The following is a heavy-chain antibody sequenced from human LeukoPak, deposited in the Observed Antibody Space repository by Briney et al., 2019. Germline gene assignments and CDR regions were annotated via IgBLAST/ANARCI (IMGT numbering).Heavy chain of an antibody. CDR2: ISSSSSYI. Sequence: GGSLRLSCAASGFTFSSYSMNWVRQAPGKGLEWVSCISSSSSYIYYADSVKGRFTISRDNAKNSLYLQMNSLRAEDTAVYYCARGGDSSGWYGGMWFDPWGQGTLVTVSS. CDR3: ARGGDSSGWYGGMWFDP. V-gene: IGHV3-21*01. CDR1: GFTFSSYS. D-gene: IGHD6-19*01. J-gene: IGHJ5*02.